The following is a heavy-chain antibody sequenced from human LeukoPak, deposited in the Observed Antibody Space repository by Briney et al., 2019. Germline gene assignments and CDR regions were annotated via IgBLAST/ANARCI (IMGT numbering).Heavy chain of an antibody. Sequence: GASVKVSCKASGGTFSGYAISWVRQAPGQGLEWMGGIIPIFGTANYAQKFQGRVTITTDESTSTAYMELSSLRSEDTAVYYCARGASLLELGVFDYWGQGTLVTVSS. CDR3: ARGASLLELGVFDY. CDR1: GGTFSGYA. CDR2: IIPIFGTA. D-gene: IGHD1-7*01. J-gene: IGHJ4*02. V-gene: IGHV1-69*05.